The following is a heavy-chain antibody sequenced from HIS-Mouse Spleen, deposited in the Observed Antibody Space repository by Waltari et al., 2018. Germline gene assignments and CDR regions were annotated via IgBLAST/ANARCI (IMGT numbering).Heavy chain of an antibody. J-gene: IGHJ3*02. CDR1: GYTFTGYY. D-gene: IGHD1-26*01. CDR3: ASAGEVGATTAFDI. CDR2: INPNSGGT. V-gene: IGHV1-2*02. Sequence: QVQLVQSGAEVKKPGASVKVSCKASGYTFTGYYMHWVRQAPGQGREWLGWINPNSGGTNDAQKLQGRVTMTRDTSISTAYMELGRLRSDDTAVYYCASAGEVGATTAFDIWGQGTMVTVSS.